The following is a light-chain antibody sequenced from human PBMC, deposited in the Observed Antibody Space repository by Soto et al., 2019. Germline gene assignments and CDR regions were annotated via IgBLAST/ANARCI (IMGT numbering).Light chain of an antibody. V-gene: IGKV1-5*01. CDR2: DAS. J-gene: IGKJ2*01. CDR1: LSIRTW. Sequence: DIQMTQSPSTLSASVGDRVTITCRASLSIRTWLAWYQQKPGKAPKLLIYDASTLQSGVPSRFSGSGSGTEFTLTISSLQPDDFATYFCQQSNTFGQGTKVEIK. CDR3: QQSNT.